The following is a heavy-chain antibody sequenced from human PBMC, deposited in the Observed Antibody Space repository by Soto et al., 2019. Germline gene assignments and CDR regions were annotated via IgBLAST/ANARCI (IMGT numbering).Heavy chain of an antibody. CDR1: GFTFSNAW. CDR2: IKSKTDGGTT. Sequence: PGGSLRLSCAASGFTFSNAWMSWVRQAPGKGLEWVGRIKSKTDGGTTDYAAPVKGRFTISRDDSKNTLYLQVNSLKTEDTAVYYCTTAPPGPKYTKADYWGQGTLVTVSS. D-gene: IGHD2-2*02. J-gene: IGHJ4*02. CDR3: TTAPPGPKYTKADY. V-gene: IGHV3-15*01.